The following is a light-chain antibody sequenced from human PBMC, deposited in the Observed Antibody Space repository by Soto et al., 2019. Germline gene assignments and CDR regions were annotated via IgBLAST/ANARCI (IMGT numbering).Light chain of an antibody. CDR2: NNN. CDR1: SSNIGSKT. Sequence: QSVLTQPPSASGTPGQRVTISCSGNSSNIGSKTVNWYQQVPGTAPKLLIYNNNQRPSGVPDRFSGSKSGTSASLAISGLQSEDEADYYCAVWDDNVNGLFGGGTKVTVL. V-gene: IGLV1-44*01. CDR3: AVWDDNVNGL. J-gene: IGLJ2*01.